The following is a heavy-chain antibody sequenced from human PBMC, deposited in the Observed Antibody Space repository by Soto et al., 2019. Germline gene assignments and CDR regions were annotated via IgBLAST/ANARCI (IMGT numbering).Heavy chain of an antibody. CDR2: ICGDDGNT. J-gene: IGHJ4*02. Sequence: GGSLRLSCAASGFTFSSYAMNWVRQAPGKGLEWVSVICGDDGNTYYADSVKGRFTISRDNSKNTLYLQMSSLRAEDTAVYYCAKSSGATCYAGADYWGRGTLVTVSS. CDR3: AKSSGATCYAGADY. V-gene: IGHV3-23*01. CDR1: GFTFSSYA. D-gene: IGHD2-2*01.